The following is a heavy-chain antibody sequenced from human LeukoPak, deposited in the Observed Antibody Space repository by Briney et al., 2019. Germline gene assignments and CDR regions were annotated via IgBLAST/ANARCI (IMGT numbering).Heavy chain of an antibody. V-gene: IGHV3-7*01. J-gene: IGHJ4*02. Sequence: PGGSLRLSCRASGFTFTNYWMNWVRQAPGKGLEWVANINKDGSEKNYVDSMKGRFTISRDNAKNTLYLQMNSLRAEDTAVYYCARDLRRRFFDYWGQGTLVTVSS. CDR1: GFTFTNYW. CDR2: INKDGSEK. CDR3: ARDLRRRFFDY.